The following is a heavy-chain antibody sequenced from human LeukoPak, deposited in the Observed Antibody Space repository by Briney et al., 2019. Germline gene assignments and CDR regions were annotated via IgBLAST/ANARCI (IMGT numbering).Heavy chain of an antibody. D-gene: IGHD3-3*01. CDR2: IYRRGST. Sequence: SETLSLTCTVSGYSISNGYYWGWIRQPPGKGLEWVGSIYRRGSTYYNPSLRSRVTISLDRSKKKFSLKLTSVTAADTAVYFCARGAEYYAIWRGYAGYSDYWGQGISVTVSS. V-gene: IGHV4-38-2*02. CDR3: ARGAEYYAIWRGYAGYSDY. CDR1: GYSISNGYY. J-gene: IGHJ4*02.